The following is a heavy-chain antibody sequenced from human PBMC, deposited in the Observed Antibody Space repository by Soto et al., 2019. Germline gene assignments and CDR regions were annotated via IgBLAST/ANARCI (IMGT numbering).Heavy chain of an antibody. J-gene: IGHJ4*02. D-gene: IGHD3-3*01. V-gene: IGHV4-34*01. CDR1: GGSFSGYY. Sequence: SETLSLTCAVYGGSFSGYYWSWIRQPPGKGLEWIGETNHSGSTNYNPSLKSRVTISVDTSKNQFSLKLSSVTAADTAVYYCARGRFLEWLSQYYFDYWGQGTLVTVSS. CDR2: TNHSGST. CDR3: ARGRFLEWLSQYYFDY.